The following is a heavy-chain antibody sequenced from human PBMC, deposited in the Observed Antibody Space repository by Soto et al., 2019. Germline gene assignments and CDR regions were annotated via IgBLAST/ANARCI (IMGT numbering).Heavy chain of an antibody. Sequence: QVQLVQSGAEVKKPGSSVKVSCKASGGTFSSYTISWVRQAPGQGLEWMGRIIPILGIANYAQKFQGRVTIPAAKSPSPAYMELSSLSSEDTAVYYCASQGYGDYPTLYWGQGPLVTVSS. CDR1: GGTFSSYT. D-gene: IGHD4-17*01. V-gene: IGHV1-69*02. CDR3: ASQGYGDYPTLY. CDR2: IIPILGIA. J-gene: IGHJ4*02.